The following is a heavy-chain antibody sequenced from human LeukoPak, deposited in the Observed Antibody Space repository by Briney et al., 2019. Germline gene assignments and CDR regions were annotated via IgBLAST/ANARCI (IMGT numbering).Heavy chain of an antibody. Sequence: PSGTLSLTCTVSGGSISSYYWSWIRQPPGKGLEWMGYIYYSGSTNYNPSLKSRVTISVDTSENQFSLKLSSVTAADTAVYYCARGAARYYYYYMHVWVRGTTVSVCS. CDR1: GGSISSYY. J-gene: IGHJ6*03. V-gene: IGHV4-59*01. CDR3: ARGAARYYYYYMHV. CDR2: IYYSGST.